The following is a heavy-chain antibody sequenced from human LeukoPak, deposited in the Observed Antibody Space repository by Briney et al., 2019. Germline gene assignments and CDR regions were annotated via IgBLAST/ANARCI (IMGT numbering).Heavy chain of an antibody. CDR3: AREEVTTGAFDI. CDR2: IWYDGSNK. D-gene: IGHD2-21*02. CDR1: GFTFSSYD. J-gene: IGHJ3*02. Sequence: PGRSLRLSCAASGFTFSSYDMHWVRQAPGKGLEWVALIWYDGSNKNYADSVKGRFTISRDNSKNTLYLQMNSLRAEDTAVYYWAREEVTTGAFDIWGQGTMVTVSS. V-gene: IGHV3-33*01.